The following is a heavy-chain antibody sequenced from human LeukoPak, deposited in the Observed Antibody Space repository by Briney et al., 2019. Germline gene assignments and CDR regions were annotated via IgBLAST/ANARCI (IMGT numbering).Heavy chain of an antibody. CDR1: GFTFSNYA. Sequence: GGSLRLSCAASGFTFSNYAMHWVRQAPGKGLEYVSAITSNGGSTYYASSVKGRFTISRDNSKNTMYLQMGSLRGEDMAVYYCARGRGGYYYYWGQGALVTVSS. CDR3: ARGRGGYYYY. J-gene: IGHJ4*02. CDR2: ITSNGGST. V-gene: IGHV3-64*01. D-gene: IGHD3-3*01.